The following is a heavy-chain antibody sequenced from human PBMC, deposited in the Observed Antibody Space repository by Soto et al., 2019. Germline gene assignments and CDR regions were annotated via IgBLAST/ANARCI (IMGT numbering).Heavy chain of an antibody. CDR2: IHYSGTT. Sequence: SETLSLTCTVSGVSISSPHHNWSWIRQYPGKGQEWIGFIHYSGTTYYNPPLKSRVAISVDTSRNDFSLRLSSVTAADTAVYYCARDSMAAAGASWAVNMFDPWGQGTLVTVSS. CDR3: ARDSMAAAGASWAVNMFDP. CDR1: GVSISSPHHN. D-gene: IGHD6-13*01. V-gene: IGHV4-30-4*01. J-gene: IGHJ5*02.